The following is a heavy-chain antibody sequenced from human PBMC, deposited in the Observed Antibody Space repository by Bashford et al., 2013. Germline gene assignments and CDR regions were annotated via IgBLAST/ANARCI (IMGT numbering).Heavy chain of an antibody. J-gene: IGHJ6*02. CDR1: GGTFTSYG. CDR2: RVPVSGPS. CDR3: ARDNGYCSSSSCHTNYYYYGVDV. D-gene: IGHD2-2*03. Sequence: SVKVSCKVSGGTFTSYGFSWVRQAPGQGLEWLGRRVPVSGPSYYAQKFQGRVTITADASTTTAYMELSSLRSDDTAVYYCARDNGYCSSSSCHTNYYYYGVDVWGQGTTVTVSS. V-gene: IGHV1-69*13.